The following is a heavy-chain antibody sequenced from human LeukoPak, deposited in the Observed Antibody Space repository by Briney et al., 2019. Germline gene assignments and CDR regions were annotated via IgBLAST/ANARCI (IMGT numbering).Heavy chain of an antibody. V-gene: IGHV3-23*01. J-gene: IGHJ4*02. CDR2: ISGSGGST. CDR3: AKVNWGSSRADDY. CDR1: GFTFNRYD. D-gene: IGHD3-16*02. Sequence: PGGSLRLSCAASGFTFNRYDINWVRQAPGKGLEWVSGISGSGGSTYYADSVKGRFIISKDNSKNMLYLQMNSLRAEDTAVYYCAKVNWGSSRADDYWGLGTLVTVSS.